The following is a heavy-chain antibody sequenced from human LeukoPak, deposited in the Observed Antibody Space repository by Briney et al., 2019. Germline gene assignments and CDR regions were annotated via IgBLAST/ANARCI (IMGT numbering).Heavy chain of an antibody. J-gene: IGHJ6*02. CDR3: ARDRDIGMDV. V-gene: IGHV1-69*01. CDR1: GGTFSSYA. CDR2: IIPIFGTA. Sequence: GSSVTVSCKASGGTFSSYAISWVRQAPGQGLEWMGGIIPIFGTANYAQKFQGRVTITADESTSTAYMELSSLRSEDTAVYYCARDRDIGMDVWGQGTTVTVSS.